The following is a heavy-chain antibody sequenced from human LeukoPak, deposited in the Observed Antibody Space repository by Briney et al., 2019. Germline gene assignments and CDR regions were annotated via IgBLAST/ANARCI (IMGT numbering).Heavy chain of an antibody. CDR1: GFTFTDYY. Sequence: GPSVKISCKAYGFTFTDYYFYWVRQAPGQGLESMGWINGNSGDTDYVQRFKGRVTMTRDTSISTVYMELEKVTSDDTAVYYCARDGAASTPEFDYWGQGSPVTVSS. CDR3: ARDGAASTPEFDY. J-gene: IGHJ4*02. D-gene: IGHD6-25*01. V-gene: IGHV1-2*02. CDR2: INGNSGDT.